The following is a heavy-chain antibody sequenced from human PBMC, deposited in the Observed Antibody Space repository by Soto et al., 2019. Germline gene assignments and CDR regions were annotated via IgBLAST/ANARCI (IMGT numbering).Heavy chain of an antibody. CDR1: GGSISSGTYY. CDR3: ARHVKGYCSSTSCHTDY. Sequence: QLQLQESGPGLVKPSETLSLTCTVSGGSISSGTYYWGWIRQPPGKGLEWIGSIYYSGSTYYNPSLKSGVTISVHTSKHKFSLRLSSVTATDTAVYFCARHVKGYCSSTSCHTDYWGQGTLVTVSS. D-gene: IGHD2-2*01. CDR2: IYYSGST. V-gene: IGHV4-39*01. J-gene: IGHJ4*02.